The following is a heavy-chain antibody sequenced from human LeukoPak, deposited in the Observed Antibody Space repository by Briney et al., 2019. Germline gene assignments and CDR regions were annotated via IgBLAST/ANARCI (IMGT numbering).Heavy chain of an antibody. CDR3: ARGGGVGYYYYYTDV. CDR1: GGSIRSYY. J-gene: IGHJ6*03. V-gene: IGHV4-59*01. CDR2: IYYSGST. D-gene: IGHD1-26*01. Sequence: SETLSLTCTVSGGSIRSYYWSWIRQPPGKGLEWIGYIYYSGSTNYNPSLRSRVTISVDTSKNQFSLKLSSVTAADTAVYYCARGGGVGYYYYYTDVWGKGTTVTISS.